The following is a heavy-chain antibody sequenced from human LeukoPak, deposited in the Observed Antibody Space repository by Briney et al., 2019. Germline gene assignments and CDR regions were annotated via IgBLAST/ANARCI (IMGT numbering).Heavy chain of an antibody. CDR2: IIPVFGTV. J-gene: IGHJ4*02. Sequence: SVKVSCKASGGTFSSYAINWIRQAPGQGLEWMGGIIPVFGTVDYAQKFQGRVTITANKSTSIAYMELSSLKSEDTAVYYCARAHGYSYGYSFWGQGTLVTVSS. V-gene: IGHV1-69*06. D-gene: IGHD5-18*01. CDR3: ARAHGYSYGYSF. CDR1: GGTFSSYA.